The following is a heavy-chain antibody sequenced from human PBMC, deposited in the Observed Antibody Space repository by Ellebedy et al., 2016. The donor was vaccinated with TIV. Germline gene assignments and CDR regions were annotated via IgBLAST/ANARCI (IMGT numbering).Heavy chain of an antibody. D-gene: IGHD5-24*01. Sequence: GGSLRLSCAASGFAFNNYNMILVRQATGKGLEWISYISSDGITTDYAGSVKGRFTISRDNAKALVYLQMNSLRAEETADYYCARDMGRWLQFLAYWGQGTLVTVSS. CDR3: ARDMGRWLQFLAY. J-gene: IGHJ4*02. CDR1: GFAFNNYN. V-gene: IGHV3-48*04. CDR2: ISSDGITT.